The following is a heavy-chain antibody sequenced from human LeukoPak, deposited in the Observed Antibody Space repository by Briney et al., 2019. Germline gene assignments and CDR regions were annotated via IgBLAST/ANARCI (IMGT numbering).Heavy chain of an antibody. CDR1: GGSISSYY. J-gene: IGHJ6*03. V-gene: IGHV4-59*08. CDR3: ARGTSYMDV. Sequence: SETLSLTCTVPGGSISSYYWSWIRQPPGKGLEWIGYIYYSGSTNYNPSLKSRVTISVDTSKNQFSLKLSSVTAADTAVYYCARGTSYMDVWGKGTTVTVSS. D-gene: IGHD3/OR15-3a*01. CDR2: IYYSGST.